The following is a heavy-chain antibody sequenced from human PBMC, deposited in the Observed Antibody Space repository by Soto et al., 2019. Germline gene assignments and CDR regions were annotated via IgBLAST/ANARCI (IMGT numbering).Heavy chain of an antibody. D-gene: IGHD6-19*01. CDR1: GFTFSSYS. CDR3: ARDGGSGSVGG. CDR2: ISSSSSYI. J-gene: IGHJ4*02. V-gene: IGHV3-21*01. Sequence: EVQLVESGGGLVKPGGSLRLSCAASGFTFSSYSMNWVRQAPGKGLEWVASISSSSSYIYYADSVKGRFTISRDNAKNSLSLQMNSLRAEDTAVYYCARDGGSGSVGGWGQGTLVTVSS.